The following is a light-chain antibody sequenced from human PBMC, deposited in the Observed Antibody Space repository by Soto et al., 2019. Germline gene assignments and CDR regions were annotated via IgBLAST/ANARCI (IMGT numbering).Light chain of an antibody. CDR1: QTISDC. Sequence: DIQMTQSPATLSASVGDRVIINCRASQTISDCLAWYQQKPGKAPKLLIYKVSTLDSALPSRFSGSGSGTEFTLTISSLQPDDSATYYCQQYDTYSTFGPGTKVEIK. CDR3: QQYDTYST. CDR2: KVS. V-gene: IGKV1-5*03. J-gene: IGKJ1*01.